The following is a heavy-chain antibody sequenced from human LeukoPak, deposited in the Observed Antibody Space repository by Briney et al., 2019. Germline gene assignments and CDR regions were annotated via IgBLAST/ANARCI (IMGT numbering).Heavy chain of an antibody. CDR2: INAGNGNT. CDR1: GYTFTSYA. CDR3: ARTWEPRYYYGMDV. Sequence: ASVTVSCKASGYTFTSYAMHWVRQAPGQRLEWMGWINAGNGNTKYSQKFQGRVTITRDTSASTAYMELSSLRSEDTAVYYCARTWEPRYYYGMDVWGQGTTVTVSS. V-gene: IGHV1-3*01. D-gene: IGHD1-26*01. J-gene: IGHJ6*02.